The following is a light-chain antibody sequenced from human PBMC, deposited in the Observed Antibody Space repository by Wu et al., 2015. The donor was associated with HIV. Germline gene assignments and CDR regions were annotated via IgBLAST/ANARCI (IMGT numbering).Light chain of an antibody. CDR2: MPS. V-gene: IGKV3-11*01. J-gene: IGKJ2*01. CDR3: QQRRYWPLYT. Sequence: XYHDXNLATXPTAPHSMMPSNRADWHPSPGSSGSGSGTDFTLTISSLEPEDFAVYYCQQRRYWPLYTFGQGTKLEIK.